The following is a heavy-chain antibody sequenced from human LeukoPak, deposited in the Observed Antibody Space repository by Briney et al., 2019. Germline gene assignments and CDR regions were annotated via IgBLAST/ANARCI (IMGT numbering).Heavy chain of an antibody. Sequence: PGGSLRLSCAASGFTFSSDSMNWVRQAPGKGLVWVSSISSSSSCRYYAESVKGRFTISRDNAKNSLHLQKNSLRAEDTAVYYCARVDNLDYYASSGSRAPWRQGTLVTVPS. J-gene: IGHJ1*01. CDR3: ARVDNLDYYASSGSRAP. CDR1: GFTFSSDS. CDR2: ISSSSSCR. V-gene: IGHV3-21*01. D-gene: IGHD3-22*01.